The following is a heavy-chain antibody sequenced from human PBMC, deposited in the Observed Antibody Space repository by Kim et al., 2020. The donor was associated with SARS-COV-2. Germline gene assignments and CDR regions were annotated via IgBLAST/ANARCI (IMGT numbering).Heavy chain of an antibody. Sequence: GESLRLSCVASGFTFSTSPMGWVRQAPGKGLEWVSRISWDGTRTYYADSVKGRVTMSSDKSKNMLYLHMNSLRVEDTAVYYCAKGVINSGFDYWGQGTQV. CDR2: ISWDGTRT. J-gene: IGHJ4*02. CDR3: AKGVINSGFDY. D-gene: IGHD1-26*01. CDR1: GFTFSTSP. V-gene: IGHV3-23*01.